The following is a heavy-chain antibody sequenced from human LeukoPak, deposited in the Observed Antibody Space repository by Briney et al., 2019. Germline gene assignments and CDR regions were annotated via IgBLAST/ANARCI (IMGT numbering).Heavy chain of an antibody. CDR1: GGSISSGTYY. CDR2: IYTSGST. J-gene: IGHJ4*02. Sequence: SETLSLTCTVSGGSISSGTYYWSWIRQPAGKGLEWIGRIYTSGSTNYNPSLKSRVTVSVDTSRNQFSLNLTSVTAADTAMYYCAREQWAYRSYYASSGYHDYWGQGTLATVSS. D-gene: IGHD3-22*01. V-gene: IGHV4-61*02. CDR3: AREQWAYRSYYASSGYHDY.